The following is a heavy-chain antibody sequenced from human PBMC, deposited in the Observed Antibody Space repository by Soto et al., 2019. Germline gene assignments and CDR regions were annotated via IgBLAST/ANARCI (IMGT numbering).Heavy chain of an antibody. V-gene: IGHV3-7*01. D-gene: IGHD3-3*01. CDR1: GFTFSSYW. CDR2: IKQDGSEK. Sequence: GGSLRLSCAASGFTFSSYWMSWVRQAPGKGLEWVANIKQDGSEKYYVASVKGRFTISRDNAKNSLYLQMNSLRAEDTALYYCARVDFWSGYSFDYWGQGTLVTVSS. J-gene: IGHJ4*02. CDR3: ARVDFWSGYSFDY.